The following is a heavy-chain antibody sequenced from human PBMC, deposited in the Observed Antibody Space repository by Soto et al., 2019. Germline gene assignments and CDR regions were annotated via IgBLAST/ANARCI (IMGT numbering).Heavy chain of an antibody. Sequence: GGSLRLSCASSVFSVSSNYMTCVRHSPGKWLEWVSVMYSGGRTYYADSVKGRFTISRDNSENTLYLQMHSLRAEDTAVYYCASESASPVTYYCYYGMDVWGQGAMQTVSS. D-gene: IGHD2-21*02. CDR2: MYSGGRT. CDR3: ASESASPVTYYCYYGMDV. J-gene: IGHJ6*01. CDR1: VFSVSSNY. V-gene: IGHV3-53*01.